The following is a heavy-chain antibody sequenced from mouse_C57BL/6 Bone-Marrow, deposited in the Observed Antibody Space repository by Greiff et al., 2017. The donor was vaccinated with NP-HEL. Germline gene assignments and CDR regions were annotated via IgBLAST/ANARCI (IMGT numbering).Heavy chain of an antibody. V-gene: IGHV5-16*01. CDR2: ISYDGSST. D-gene: IGHD4-1*01. Sequence: EVMLVESEGGLVQPGSSMKLSCTASGFTFSDYYMAWVRQVPEKGLEWVANISYDGSSTYYLDSLKSRFIISRDNAKNILYLQMSSLKSEDTATYYGAREQDSHWAFDYWGQGTTLTVSS. CDR1: GFTFSDYY. CDR3: AREQDSHWAFDY. J-gene: IGHJ2*01.